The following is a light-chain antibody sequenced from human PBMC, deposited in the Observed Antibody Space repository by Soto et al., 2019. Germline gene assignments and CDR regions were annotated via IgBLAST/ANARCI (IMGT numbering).Light chain of an antibody. J-gene: IGKJ4*01. V-gene: IGKV1-5*01. CDR1: QTISNW. CDR2: DAS. CDR3: QQYSSYPLT. Sequence: DIQITQSPSTLSASVGDRVTITFRASQTISNWLAWYQQKPGKAPKVLIYDASTLDGGVPSRFSGRRSGTDFTLTISSLQPNDFATYYCQQYSSYPLTFGGGTKVDIK.